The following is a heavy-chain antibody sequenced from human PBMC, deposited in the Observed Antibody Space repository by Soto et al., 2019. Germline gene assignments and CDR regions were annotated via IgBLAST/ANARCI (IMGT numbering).Heavy chain of an antibody. CDR2: IKSNIDGGTT. CDR1: GFSFSNAW. J-gene: IGHJ4*02. CDR3: VTETPLIAAAGWCL. V-gene: IGHV3-15*07. D-gene: IGHD6-13*01. Sequence: EVQLVESGGGLVQPGGSLRLSCAASGFSFSNAWMNWVRQAPGKGLEWVGRIKSNIDGGTTDYAAPVKGRFTSSRDDSKNTWYLQRSSLTTEDTAVYYCVTETPLIAAAGWCLWGQGTLVTVSS.